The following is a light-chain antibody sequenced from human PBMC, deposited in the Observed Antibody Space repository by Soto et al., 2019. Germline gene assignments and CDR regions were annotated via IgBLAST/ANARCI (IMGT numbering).Light chain of an antibody. CDR1: SIDVGGYNY. J-gene: IGLJ1*01. Sequence: QSVLTQPASVSGSPGQSITISCTGTSIDVGGYNYVSWYQQHPGKAPKLMIYDVSNRPSGVSNRFSGSKSGNTASLTISGLQAEDESDYYCSSYTSSPCGFGTGTKVTVL. CDR2: DVS. CDR3: SSYTSSPCG. V-gene: IGLV2-14*01.